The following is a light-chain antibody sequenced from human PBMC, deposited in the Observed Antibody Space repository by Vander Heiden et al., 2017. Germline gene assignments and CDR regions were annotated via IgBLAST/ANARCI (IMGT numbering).Light chain of an antibody. CDR2: KDN. CDR3: QSADNTGTLWV. Sequence: SYELTQPPSVSVSPGQTARIPCSGSALPKQFAYWYQQKPGQAPVLVIVKDNERPSGITERVSGYSSGTTVTFKIRGAQAEDEADYYCQSADNTGTLWVFGGGTRLTVL. V-gene: IGLV3-25*03. J-gene: IGLJ2*01. CDR1: ALPKQF.